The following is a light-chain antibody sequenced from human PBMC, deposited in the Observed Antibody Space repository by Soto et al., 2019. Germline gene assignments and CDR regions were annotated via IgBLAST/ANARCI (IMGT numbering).Light chain of an antibody. Sequence: EIVLTQSPGTLSLSPGEIATLSCRATQSVSSSYFAWYQQKPGQAPRLLIYGASSRATGIPDRFSGSGSGTDFTLTISRLEPEDFAVYYCQQYGSSPRFTFGGGTKVEIK. CDR1: QSVSSSY. CDR3: QQYGSSPRFT. V-gene: IGKV3-20*01. J-gene: IGKJ4*01. CDR2: GAS.